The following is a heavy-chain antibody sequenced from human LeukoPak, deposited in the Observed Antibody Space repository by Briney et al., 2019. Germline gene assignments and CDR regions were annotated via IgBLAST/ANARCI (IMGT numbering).Heavy chain of an antibody. J-gene: IGHJ5*02. Sequence: GESLKISCKGSGYSFTSYWISWVRQMPGKGLEWMGRIDPSDSYTNYSPSFQGHVTISADKSISTAYLQWSSLKASDTAMYYCAIPRQISSGWLIGAHNWFDPWGQGTLVTVSS. CDR2: IDPSDSYT. D-gene: IGHD6-19*01. CDR1: GYSFTSYW. CDR3: AIPRQISSGWLIGAHNWFDP. V-gene: IGHV5-10-1*01.